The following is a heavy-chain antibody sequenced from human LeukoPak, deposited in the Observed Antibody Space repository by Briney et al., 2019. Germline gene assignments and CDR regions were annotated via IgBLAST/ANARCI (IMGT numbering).Heavy chain of an antibody. J-gene: IGHJ4*02. D-gene: IGHD3-10*01. V-gene: IGHV1-2*02. CDR3: ARGALLWFGTTNLYFDY. CDR1: GYTFTGYY. CDR2: INPNSGGT. Sequence: ASVKVSCKASGYTFTGYYMHWVRQAPGQGLEWMGWINPNSGGTNYAQKFQGRVTMTRDTSISTAYMELSRLRSDDTAVYYCARGALLWFGTTNLYFDYWGQGTLATVSS.